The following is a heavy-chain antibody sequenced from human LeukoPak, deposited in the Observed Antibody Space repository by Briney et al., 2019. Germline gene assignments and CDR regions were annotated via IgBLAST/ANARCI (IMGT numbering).Heavy chain of an antibody. Sequence: SETLSLTCSVSGGSISGRRYYWGWLRQPPGRGRDWLGSIHYDGATYYNPSLNSRVPMSVDTSKNQGSLKLRSVTAADTAVYYCARILGDHNILTCHYLNYHFDYWGQATLVTVSS. CDR3: ARILGDHNILTCHYLNYHFDY. CDR1: GGSISGRRYY. V-gene: IGHV4-39*01. CDR2: IHYDGAT. D-gene: IGHD3-9*01. J-gene: IGHJ4*02.